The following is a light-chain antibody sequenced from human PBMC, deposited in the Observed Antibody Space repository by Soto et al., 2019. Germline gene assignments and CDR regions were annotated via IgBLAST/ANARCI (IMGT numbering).Light chain of an antibody. CDR2: DVS. CDR1: QSVAAS. CDR3: QQYDYSRT. V-gene: IGKV1-5*01. Sequence: DIQMTQSPSTLSASVGDIVTITCRASQSVAASLAGYQQKPGEAPKLLIYDVSNLETGVPSRFSGSGSGTEFSLTLRSLQPDDFASYYCQQYDYSRTFGQGTKVEIK. J-gene: IGKJ1*01.